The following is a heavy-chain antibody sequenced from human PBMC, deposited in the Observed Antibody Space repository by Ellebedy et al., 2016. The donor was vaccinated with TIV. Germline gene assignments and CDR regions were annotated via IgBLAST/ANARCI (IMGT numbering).Heavy chain of an antibody. CDR3: ARILTAYYNQYYDGMGV. D-gene: IGHD3-9*01. CDR1: GASISSNNW. CDR2: LFHTGRT. J-gene: IGHJ6*02. V-gene: IGHV4-4*02. Sequence: SETLSLXXAVSGASISSNNWWSWVRQPPGNGLEWIGDLFHTGRTNYNPSLKSRVTISVEKYKNQFSLVLRSVTAADTAIYYCARILTAYYNQYYDGMGVWGQGTTVTVSS.